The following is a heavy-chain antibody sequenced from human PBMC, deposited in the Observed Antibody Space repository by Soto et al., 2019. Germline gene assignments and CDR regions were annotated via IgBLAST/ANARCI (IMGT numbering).Heavy chain of an antibody. CDR2: ISWNSGSI. V-gene: IGHV3-9*01. CDR3: SKVSTTHTFGPLDP. D-gene: IGHD1-1*01. J-gene: IGHJ5*02. CDR1: GFTFDDYG. Sequence: EVQLVESGGGLVQPGRSVRLSCAASGFTFDDYGMHCVRQAPGKGLDWVSGISWNSGSIGYADSVKGRFIISTDNAKNSMYLQRNNLRPVDTALYFCSKVSTTHTFGPLDPWCLGPVVTVSS.